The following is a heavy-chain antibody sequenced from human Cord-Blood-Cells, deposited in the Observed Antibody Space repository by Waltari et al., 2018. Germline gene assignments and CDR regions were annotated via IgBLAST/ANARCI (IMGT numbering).Heavy chain of an antibody. D-gene: IGHD3-9*01. Sequence: VQLVQSGAEVKKPGASVTVPCKASGYTFTSYDINWVRQPTGQGLEWMGWMNPNSGNTGYAQKFQGRVNIIRNTSISTAYMELSSLRSEDTAVYYCARPGTVSDDMGYDWYFDLWGRGTLVTVSS. CDR3: ARPGTVSDDMGYDWYFDL. V-gene: IGHV1-8*03. CDR1: GYTFTSYD. CDR2: MNPNSGNT. J-gene: IGHJ2*01.